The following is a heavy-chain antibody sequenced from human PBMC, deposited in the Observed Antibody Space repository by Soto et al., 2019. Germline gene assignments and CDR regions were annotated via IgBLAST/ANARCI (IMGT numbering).Heavy chain of an antibody. J-gene: IGHJ4*02. CDR2: IIPIFGTA. D-gene: IGHD3-9*01. Sequence: ASVKVSCKASGGTFSSYAISWVRQAPGQGLEWMGGIIPIFGTANYAQKFQGRVTITADESTSTAYMELRSLRSDDTAVYYCDRVNVGDILRSYSRSFDYWGQGTLVTVSS. CDR1: GGTFSSYA. V-gene: IGHV1-69*13. CDR3: DRVNVGDILRSYSRSFDY.